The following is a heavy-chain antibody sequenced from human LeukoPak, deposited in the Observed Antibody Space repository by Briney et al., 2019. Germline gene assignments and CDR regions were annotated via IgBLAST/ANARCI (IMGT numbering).Heavy chain of an antibody. V-gene: IGHV3-7*01. CDR1: RFTFSNYW. CDR2: IKDDGSET. Sequence: GGSLRLSYAASRFTFSNYWMAWVRQAPGKGLEWVANIKDDGSETYYVASVKGRFTISRDNAKDSLYLQMNSLRAEDTAVYYCAREPRGYSYGLWGRGTLVTVSS. CDR3: AREPRGYSYGL. J-gene: IGHJ4*02. D-gene: IGHD5-18*01.